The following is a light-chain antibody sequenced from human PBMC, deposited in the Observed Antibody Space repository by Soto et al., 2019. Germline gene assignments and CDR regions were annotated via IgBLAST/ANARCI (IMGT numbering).Light chain of an antibody. Sequence: EIVMTQSPVTLSVSPGERATLSCRASHHVATNLAWYQQKPGQAPRLLIYGASTRATGISARFSGSGSGTEFTLTISSLQSDDLAVYYCQQYTARPPWTFGQGTKV. CDR3: QQYTARPPWT. CDR1: HHVATN. J-gene: IGKJ1*01. CDR2: GAS. V-gene: IGKV3-15*01.